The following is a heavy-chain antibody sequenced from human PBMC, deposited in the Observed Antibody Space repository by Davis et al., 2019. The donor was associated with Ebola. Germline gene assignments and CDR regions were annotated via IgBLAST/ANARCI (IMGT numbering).Heavy chain of an antibody. CDR2: ISAYNGNT. Sequence: ASVKVSCKTSGYTFTSYGIIWVRQAPGQGLEWMGWISAYNGNTNYAQKLQGRVTMTTDTSTSTAYMELRSLRSDDTAVYYCAAHSSRYTDVDYWGQGTLVTVSS. CDR1: GYTFTSYG. J-gene: IGHJ4*02. V-gene: IGHV1-18*04. D-gene: IGHD6-25*01. CDR3: AAHSSRYTDVDY.